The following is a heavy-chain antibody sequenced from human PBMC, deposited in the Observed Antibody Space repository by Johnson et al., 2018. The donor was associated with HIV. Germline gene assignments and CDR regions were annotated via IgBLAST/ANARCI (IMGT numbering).Heavy chain of an antibody. V-gene: IGHV3-9*01. J-gene: IGHJ3*02. CDR3: ARDCSSNSCYEFDTSDI. CDR2: LSWTSGSI. Sequence: QLVESGGGLVQPGRSLRLSCAASGFTFDEYAMHWVRQAPGKGLELVLGLSWTSGSIGYADSVKGRFTISRDNAKNSLYLQMNSLRAEDTALYYCARDCSSNSCYEFDTSDIWGQGTMVTVSS. D-gene: IGHD2-2*01. CDR1: GFTFDEYA.